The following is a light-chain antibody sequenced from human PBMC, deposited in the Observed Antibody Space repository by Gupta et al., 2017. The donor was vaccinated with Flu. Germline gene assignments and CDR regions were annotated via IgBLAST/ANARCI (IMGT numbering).Light chain of an antibody. CDR3: HVWDSSTVV. V-gene: IGLV3-9*01. CDR1: NIGSRS. J-gene: IGLJ3*02. CDR2: RVN. Sequence: SYELTQAPSVSVALGQTARVTGGGNNIGSRSVHWYQQRPGQAPVLVIYRVNNRPSGIPERFSGSNSGNTDTLTISGAQGGDEADYYCHVWDSSTVVFGGGTKLTVL.